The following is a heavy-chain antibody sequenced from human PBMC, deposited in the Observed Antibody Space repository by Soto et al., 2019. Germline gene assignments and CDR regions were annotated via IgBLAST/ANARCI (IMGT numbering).Heavy chain of an antibody. CDR2: IIPIFGTA. CDR3: ARDKPSREGVIKAFDI. Sequence: GASVKVCCKASGGTFSSYAISWVRQAPGQGLEWMGGIIPIFGTANYAQKFQGRVTITADESTSTAYMELSSLRSEDTAVCYCARDKPSREGVIKAFDIWGQGTMVTVSS. CDR1: GGTFSSYA. V-gene: IGHV1-69*13. J-gene: IGHJ3*02. D-gene: IGHD3-10*01.